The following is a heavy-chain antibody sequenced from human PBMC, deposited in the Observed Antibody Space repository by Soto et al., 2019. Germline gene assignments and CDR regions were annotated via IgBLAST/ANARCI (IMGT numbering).Heavy chain of an antibody. D-gene: IGHD6-19*01. Sequence: GGSLILSCAASVFTFSNAWMSWVRQAPGEGLEWVGRIKSKTEGVTTDYAAPVKGRFTISRDDSKNTLYLQMNSLKTEDTAVYYCTTVHPGWLTAHFDYWGQGTMVTVSS. J-gene: IGHJ4*02. CDR1: VFTFSNAW. CDR2: IKSKTEGVTT. V-gene: IGHV3-15*01. CDR3: TTVHPGWLTAHFDY.